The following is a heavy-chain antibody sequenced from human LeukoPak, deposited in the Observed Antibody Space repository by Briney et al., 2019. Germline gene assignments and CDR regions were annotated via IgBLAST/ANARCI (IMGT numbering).Heavy chain of an antibody. CDR1: GGTFSSYA. V-gene: IGHV1-69*05. CDR2: IIPIFGTA. J-gene: IGHJ3*02. D-gene: IGHD3-22*01. Sequence: GASVKVSCKASGGTFSSYAISWVRQAPGQGLEWMGRIIPIFGTANYAQKFQGRVTITTDESTSTAYMELSSLRSEDTAVYYCASPTYYYDSSTPFDIWGQGTMVTVSS. CDR3: ASPTYYYDSSTPFDI.